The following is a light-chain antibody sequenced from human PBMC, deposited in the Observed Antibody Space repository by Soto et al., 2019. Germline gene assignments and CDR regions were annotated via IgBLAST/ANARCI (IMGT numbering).Light chain of an antibody. J-gene: IGKJ1*01. V-gene: IGKV1-5*03. CDR3: QQYNGYPWT. Sequence: DIQMTQSPSTLSASVGDRVTITCRASQSISSWLAWYQQKPGKAPKLLIYKASSLESGVPSRFSGSGSGTEFTLTISSLQPDDFATYFCQQYNGYPWTFGQGTKVEI. CDR1: QSISSW. CDR2: KAS.